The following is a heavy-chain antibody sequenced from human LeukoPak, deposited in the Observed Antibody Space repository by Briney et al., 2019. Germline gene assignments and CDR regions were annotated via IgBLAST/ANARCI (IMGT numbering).Heavy chain of an antibody. D-gene: IGHD3-22*01. V-gene: IGHV3-23*01. J-gene: IGHJ4*02. CDR2: IGGSGTRT. CDR1: GFTFTTYG. Sequence: GGTLRLSCSASGFTFTTYGMNWVRQAPGKGLEWVSGIGGSGTRTYYADSVEGRFTISRDNSKNTLYLQMNSLRAEDTAVYYCANTREYYYDSSGYLISWGQGTLVTVSS. CDR3: ANTREYYYDSSGYLIS.